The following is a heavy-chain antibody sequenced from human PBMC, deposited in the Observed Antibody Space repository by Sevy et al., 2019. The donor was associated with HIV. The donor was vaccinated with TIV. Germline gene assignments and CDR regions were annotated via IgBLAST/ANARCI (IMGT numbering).Heavy chain of an antibody. D-gene: IGHD6-19*01. CDR2: INPNTGGT. CDR3: TRDRTYSSGWLGNYYYDMDV. Sequence: ASVKVSCKASGYTFTGYYIHWVRQAPGHGLEWMGWINPNTGGTNFAQKFQGWVTMTRDTSITTAYMELSRLRSDDTAVYYCTRDRTYSSGWLGNYYYDMDVWGQGTTVTVSS. V-gene: IGHV1-2*04. CDR1: GYTFTGYY. J-gene: IGHJ6*02.